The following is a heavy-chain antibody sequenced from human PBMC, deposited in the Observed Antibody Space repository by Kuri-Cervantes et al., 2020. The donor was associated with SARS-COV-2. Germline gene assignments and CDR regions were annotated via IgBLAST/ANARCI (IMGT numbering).Heavy chain of an antibody. CDR3: ARPTGDQGAFDI. CDR2: IYYSGST. Sequence: SETLSLTCTVSGGSISSGDYYWSWIRQPPGKGLEWIGYIYYSGSTYYNPSLKSRVTISVDTSKNQFSLKLSSVTAAYTAVYYCARPTGDQGAFDIWGQGTMVTVSS. CDR1: GGSISSGDYY. J-gene: IGHJ3*02. D-gene: IGHD7-27*01. V-gene: IGHV4-30-4*02.